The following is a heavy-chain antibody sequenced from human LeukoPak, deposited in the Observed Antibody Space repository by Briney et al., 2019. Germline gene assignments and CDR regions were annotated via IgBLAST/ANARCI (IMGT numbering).Heavy chain of an antibody. CDR1: GGSISSYY. D-gene: IGHD3-10*01. CDR3: ASEGFLGSGSYPDY. CDR2: IYYSGST. J-gene: IGHJ4*02. V-gene: IGHV4-59*01. Sequence: PSETLSLTCTVSGGSISSYYWSWIRQPPGKGLEWIGYIYYSGSTNYNPSLKSRVTISVDTSKNQFSLKVRSVTAADTAVYYCASEGFLGSGSYPDYCGQGTLVTVSS.